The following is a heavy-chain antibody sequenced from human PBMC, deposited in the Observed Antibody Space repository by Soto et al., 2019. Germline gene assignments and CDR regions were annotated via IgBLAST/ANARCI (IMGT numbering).Heavy chain of an antibody. V-gene: IGHV1-18*01. CDR1: GYTFTSYG. D-gene: IGHD6-6*01. CDR2: ISAYNGNT. J-gene: IGHJ3*02. Sequence: QVQLVQSGAEVKKPGASVKVSCKASGYTFTSYGISWVRQAPGQGLEWMGWISAYNGNTNYAQKLQGRVTMTTDTSTRIVYMELRSLRSDDTAVYYWARRMKGARPSYAFDIWGQGTMVTVSS. CDR3: ARRMKGARPSYAFDI.